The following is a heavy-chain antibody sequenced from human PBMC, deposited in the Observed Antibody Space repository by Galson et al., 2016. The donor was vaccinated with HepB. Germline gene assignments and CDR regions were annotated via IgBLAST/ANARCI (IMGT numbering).Heavy chain of an antibody. V-gene: IGHV3-21*06. D-gene: IGHD2-15*01. CDR3: ANFCGSKCYARADY. Sequence: SLRLSCAASGFSFSDENMNWVRQAPGKGLEWISLISSTGNYIYYADSVKGRFTVSRDNTGNSVYLQMSSLRPDDTALYYCANFCGSKCYARADYWGQGALVSVSS. CDR1: GFSFSDEN. J-gene: IGHJ4*02. CDR2: ISSTGNYI.